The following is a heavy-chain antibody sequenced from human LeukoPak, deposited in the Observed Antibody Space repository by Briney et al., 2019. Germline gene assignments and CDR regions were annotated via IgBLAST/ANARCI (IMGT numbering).Heavy chain of an antibody. J-gene: IGHJ4*02. D-gene: IGHD3-3*01. V-gene: IGHV4-59*01. CDR1: GGSISSYF. CDR3: ARSYFGRRYFFDY. Sequence: SETLSLTCSVSGGSISSYFWSWIRQPPGKGLEWIGYISYSGSTNYNPSLKSRVTISVDTSKNQFSLKLSSVNAADTAVNYCARSYFGRRYFFDYWGQGTLVTVSS. CDR2: ISYSGST.